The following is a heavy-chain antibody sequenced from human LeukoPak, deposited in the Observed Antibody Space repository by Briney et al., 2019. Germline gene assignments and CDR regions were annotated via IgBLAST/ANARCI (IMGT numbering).Heavy chain of an antibody. Sequence: GGSLRLSCAASGFTFSSCWMSWVRQAPGKGLEWVANIKQDGSEKYYVDSVKGRFTISRDNAKKSLYLQMNSLRAEDTAVYYCAGGDLFDYWGQGTLVTVSP. CDR3: AGGDLFDY. CDR1: GFTFSSCW. J-gene: IGHJ4*02. D-gene: IGHD4-17*01. CDR2: IKQDGSEK. V-gene: IGHV3-7*01.